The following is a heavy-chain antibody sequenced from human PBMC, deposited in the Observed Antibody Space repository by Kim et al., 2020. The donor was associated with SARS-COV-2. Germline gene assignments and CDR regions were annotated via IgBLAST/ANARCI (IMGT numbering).Heavy chain of an antibody. CDR1: GFTFSSYA. D-gene: IGHD2-2*01. CDR2: ISGSGGST. V-gene: IGHV3-23*01. Sequence: GGSLRLSCAASGFTFSSYAMSWVRQAPGKGLEWVSAISGSGGSTYYADSVKGRFTISRDTSKNTLYLQMNSLRAEDTAVYYCATSPYCRSTSCYFFSYWGQGTLVTVSS. CDR3: ATSPYCRSTSCYFFSY. J-gene: IGHJ4*02.